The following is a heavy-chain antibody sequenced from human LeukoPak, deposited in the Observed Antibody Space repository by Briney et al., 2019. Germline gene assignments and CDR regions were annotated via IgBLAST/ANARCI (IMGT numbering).Heavy chain of an antibody. CDR1: GFRFSSYE. D-gene: IGHD1-14*01. CDR3: VRGDRYFFDY. Sequence: GGSLRLSCAASGFRFSSYEMNWVRQAPGRGLEWVSYIGNTGRTVYYVDSVKGRFTVSRDNAKNSLYLQMNSLRAEDTAIYYCVRGDRYFFDYWGQGTLVTVSS. CDR2: IGNTGRTV. V-gene: IGHV3-48*03. J-gene: IGHJ4*02.